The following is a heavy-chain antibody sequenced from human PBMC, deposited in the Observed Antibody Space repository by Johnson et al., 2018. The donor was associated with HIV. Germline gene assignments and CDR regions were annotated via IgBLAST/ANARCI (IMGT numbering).Heavy chain of an antibody. V-gene: IGHV3-66*02. Sequence: VQLVESGGGLVQPGGSLRLSCAASGFTVSSNYMNWVRQAPGKGLEWVSIIYSGGSTYYADSVKGRFTISRDNSKNTLFLQMNSLRAEDTAVYYCARGGNEIDAFDIWGQGTMVTVSS. J-gene: IGHJ3*02. CDR1: GFTVSSNY. CDR3: ARGGNEIDAFDI. CDR2: IYSGGST. D-gene: IGHD1-1*01.